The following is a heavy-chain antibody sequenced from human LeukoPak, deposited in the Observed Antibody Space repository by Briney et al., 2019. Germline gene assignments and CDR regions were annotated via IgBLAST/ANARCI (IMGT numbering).Heavy chain of an antibody. Sequence: SGPALVKPTQPLTLTSTFSGFSLSISGMCVSWIRQPPAKAPEWLARIDWNDDKYYSTSLKTRLTISKDTSKNQVVLTMTNMDPVDTATYYCARIRRDLNYYGSGSSYFDYWGQGTLVTVSS. CDR1: GFSLSISGMC. CDR3: ARIRRDLNYYGSGSSYFDY. D-gene: IGHD3-10*01. V-gene: IGHV2-70*11. CDR2: IDWNDDK. J-gene: IGHJ4*02.